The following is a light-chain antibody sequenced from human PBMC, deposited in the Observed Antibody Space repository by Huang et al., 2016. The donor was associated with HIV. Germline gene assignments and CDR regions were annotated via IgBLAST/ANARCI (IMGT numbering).Light chain of an antibody. CDR1: QGISSY. CDR2: GAS. Sequence: IQLTQSPSSLSASVGDRVTITCRASQGISSYLAWYQQKLGKAPKLLIYGASTLQSGVPSRFSGSGSGTNFTLTISSLQPEDFATYYCQQLNSYPFTFGGGTKVEIK. V-gene: IGKV1-9*01. J-gene: IGKJ4*01. CDR3: QQLNSYPFT.